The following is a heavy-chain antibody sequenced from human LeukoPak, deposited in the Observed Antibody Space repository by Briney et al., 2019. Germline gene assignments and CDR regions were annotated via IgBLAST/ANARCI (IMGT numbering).Heavy chain of an antibody. CDR2: ISWNSGSI. J-gene: IGHJ1*01. CDR3: ARDQYDILTGYYRYFQH. Sequence: PGGSLRLSCAASGFTFDDYAMHWVRQAPGKGLEWVSGISWNSGSIGYADSVKGRFTISRDNAKNSLYLQMDSLRDEDTAVYYCARDQYDILTGYYRYFQHWGQGTLVTVSS. V-gene: IGHV3-9*01. CDR1: GFTFDDYA. D-gene: IGHD3-9*01.